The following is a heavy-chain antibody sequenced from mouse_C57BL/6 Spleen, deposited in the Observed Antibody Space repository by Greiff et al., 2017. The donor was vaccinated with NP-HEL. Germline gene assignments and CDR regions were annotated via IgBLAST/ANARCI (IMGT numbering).Heavy chain of an antibody. CDR2: ISDGGSYT. Sequence: EVQGVESGGGLVKPGGSLKLSCAASGFTFSSYAMSWVRQTPEKRLEWVATISDGGSYTYYPDNVKGRFTISRDTAKNNLYLQMSHLKAEDTAMYYCARCQLGRGYWGQGTTLTVSS. V-gene: IGHV5-4*01. CDR3: ARCQLGRGY. CDR1: GFTFSSYA. D-gene: IGHD4-1*02. J-gene: IGHJ2*01.